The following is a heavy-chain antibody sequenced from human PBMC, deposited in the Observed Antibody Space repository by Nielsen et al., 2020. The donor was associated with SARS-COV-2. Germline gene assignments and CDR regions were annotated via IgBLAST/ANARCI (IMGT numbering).Heavy chain of an antibody. V-gene: IGHV1-69*01. CDR3: ARGGDWNLRQYYYYYYMDV. CDR2: IIPIFGTA. D-gene: IGHD1-1*01. Sequence: WVRQAPGQGLEWMGGIIPIFGTANYAQKFQGRVTITADESTSTAYMELSSLRSEDTAVYYCARGGDWNLRQYYYYYYMDVWGKGTTVTVSS. J-gene: IGHJ6*03.